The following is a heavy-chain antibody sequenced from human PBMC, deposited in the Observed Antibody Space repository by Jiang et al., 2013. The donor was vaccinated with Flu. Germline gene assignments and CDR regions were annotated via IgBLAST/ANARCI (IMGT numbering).Heavy chain of an antibody. CDR2: INHSGST. J-gene: IGHJ4*02. CDR3: ARGPVFGEGNDY. D-gene: IGHD3-16*01. V-gene: IGHV4-34*01. Sequence: LLKPSETLSLTCAVYGGSFSGYYWSWIRQPPGKGLEWIGEINHSGSTNYNPSLKSRVTISVDTSKNQFSLKLSSVTAADTAVYYCARGPVFGEGNDYWGQGTLVTVSS. CDR1: GGSFSGYY.